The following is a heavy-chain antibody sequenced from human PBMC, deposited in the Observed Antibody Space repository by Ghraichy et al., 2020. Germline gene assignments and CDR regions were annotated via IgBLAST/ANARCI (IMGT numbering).Heavy chain of an antibody. CDR1: GFTFSNYG. D-gene: IGHD2-21*02. CDR3: LRGMTAPDY. CDR2: VTTSGGT. J-gene: IGHJ4*02. Sequence: GESLNISCAASGFTFSNYGKSWVRQAPGKGLEWVSSVTTSGGTYYTDSAKGRFTVSRDNSKNSLYLQMNSLRADDTAVYYCLRGMTAPDYWGQGILVTVSS. V-gene: IGHV3-23*01.